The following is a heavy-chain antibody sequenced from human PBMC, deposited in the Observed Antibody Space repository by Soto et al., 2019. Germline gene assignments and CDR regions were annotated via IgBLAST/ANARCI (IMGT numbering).Heavy chain of an antibody. J-gene: IGHJ6*02. CDR3: AIWGYYGSGTQSYDYYGLDV. CDR2: IYYSGNT. CDR1: GDSISSSNYY. D-gene: IGHD3-10*01. V-gene: IGHV4-39*01. Sequence: QLQMQESGPGLVKPTETLSLTCTVSGDSISSSNYYWGWIRQPPGKGLEWIGSIYYSGNTFHNPSLKSRVTIPVDTSKNQCSLRLTAVTAADTAVYYCAIWGYYGSGTQSYDYYGLDVWGQVTTVTVSS.